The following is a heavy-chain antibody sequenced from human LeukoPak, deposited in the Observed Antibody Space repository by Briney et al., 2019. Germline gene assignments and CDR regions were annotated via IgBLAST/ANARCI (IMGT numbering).Heavy chain of an antibody. J-gene: IGHJ6*02. Sequence: GGSLRLSCVASGFTFNTYGIHWVRQGPGKGLLWVSLTSADGTTTTYADSVNGRFTVSRDNAKNTLYLQMNSLRAEDAAVYYCARGLAGAYRIMDVWGQGTTVTVS. CDR1: GFTFNTYG. CDR3: ARGLAGAYRIMDV. V-gene: IGHV3-74*01. CDR2: TSADGTTT. D-gene: IGHD6-19*01.